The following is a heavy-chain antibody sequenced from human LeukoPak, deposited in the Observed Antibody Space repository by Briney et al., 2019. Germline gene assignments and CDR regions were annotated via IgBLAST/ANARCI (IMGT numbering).Heavy chain of an antibody. CDR3: AKDSRDWTYFDF. J-gene: IGHJ4*02. Sequence: GGSLRLSCAASGFIFSNYVMGWVRQAPGKGLELVSTTSGIGAGTYYADSVRGRFTISRDNAKNTLYLQMDSLRAEDTAVYYCAKDSRDWTYFDFWGQGTLVTVSS. CDR2: TSGIGAGT. V-gene: IGHV3-23*01. CDR1: GFIFSNYV. D-gene: IGHD3/OR15-3a*01.